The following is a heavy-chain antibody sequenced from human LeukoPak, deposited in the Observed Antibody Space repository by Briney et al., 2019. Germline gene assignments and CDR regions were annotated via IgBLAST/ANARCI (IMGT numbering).Heavy chain of an antibody. Sequence: GASVKVSCKASGYTFTSYYMHWVRQAPGQGLEWMGIINPSGGSTSYAQKFQGRVTMTRDTSTSIVYMELSSLRSEDTAVYYCARDQAYSSGWLKSAYYYYGMDVWGQGTTVTVSS. D-gene: IGHD6-19*01. V-gene: IGHV1-46*01. J-gene: IGHJ6*02. CDR1: GYTFTSYY. CDR2: INPSGGST. CDR3: ARDQAYSSGWLKSAYYYYGMDV.